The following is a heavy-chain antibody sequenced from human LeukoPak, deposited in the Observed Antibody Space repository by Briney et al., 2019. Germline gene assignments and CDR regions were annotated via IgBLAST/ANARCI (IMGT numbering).Heavy chain of an antibody. CDR2: IYYSGST. D-gene: IGHD3-10*02. V-gene: IGHV4-59*01. Sequence: SETLSLTCTVSGGSISSYYWSWIRQPPGKGLEWIGYIYYSGSTNYNPSLKSRVTISLDTSKNLFSLKLNSVTAADTAVYYCARLFPRSYYFDYWGQGTLVTVSS. J-gene: IGHJ4*02. CDR3: ARLFPRSYYFDY. CDR1: GGSISSYY.